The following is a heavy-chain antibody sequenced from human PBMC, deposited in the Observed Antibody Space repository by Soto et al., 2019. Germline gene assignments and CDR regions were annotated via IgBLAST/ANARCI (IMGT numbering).Heavy chain of an antibody. CDR2: IYPGDSDT. CDR3: ARRADGRQQLWFPSYYYYGMDV. CDR1: GYSFTSYW. J-gene: IGHJ6*02. Sequence: GESLKISCKGSGYSFTSYWIGWVRQMPGKGLEWMGIIYPGDSDTRYSPSFQSQVTISADKSISTAYLQWSSLKASDTAMYYCARRADGRQQLWFPSYYYYGMDVWGQGTTVTVSS. D-gene: IGHD5-18*01. V-gene: IGHV5-51*01.